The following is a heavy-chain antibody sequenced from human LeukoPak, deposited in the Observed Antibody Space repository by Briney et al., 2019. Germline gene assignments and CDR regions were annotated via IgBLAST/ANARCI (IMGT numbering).Heavy chain of an antibody. J-gene: IGHJ5*02. CDR3: ARDHKSGFPAYNWFDP. D-gene: IGHD6-25*01. CDR2: ISYSGSTI. CDR1: GFTFSDYC. Sequence: PGGSLRLSCAASGFTFSDYCMSWIRQAPGKGLEWVSYISYSGSTIYNADSVKGRFTISRDNAKNSLYLQMNSLRAEDTAVYFCARDHKSGFPAYNWFDPWGQGTLVTVSS. V-gene: IGHV3-11*01.